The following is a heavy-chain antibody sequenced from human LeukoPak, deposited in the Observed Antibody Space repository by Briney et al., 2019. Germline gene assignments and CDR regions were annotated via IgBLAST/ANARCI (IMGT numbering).Heavy chain of an antibody. J-gene: IGHJ4*02. V-gene: IGHV3-21*01. CDR1: GFTFSSYS. CDR2: ISSSSSYI. Sequence: GGSLRLSCAASGFTFSSYSMNWVRQAPGKGLEWVSSISSSSSYIYYADSVKGRFTISRDNAKNSLYLQMNSLRAEDTAVYYCASGDSSGYYYDPPSDYWGQGTLVTVPS. CDR3: ASGDSSGYYYDPPSDY. D-gene: IGHD3-22*01.